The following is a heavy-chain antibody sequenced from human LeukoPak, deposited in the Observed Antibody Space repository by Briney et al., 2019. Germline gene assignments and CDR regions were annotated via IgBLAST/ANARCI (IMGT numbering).Heavy chain of an antibody. CDR3: ARLGYSSSWYKIDY. Sequence: SETLFLTCTVSGGSISSYHWNWIRQPPGKGLEWIGYIYSSGSTNYNPSLESRVTISVDTSKNLFSLKLSSVTAADTAVYYCARLGYSSSWYKIDYWGQGTLVTVSS. J-gene: IGHJ4*02. V-gene: IGHV4-59*08. CDR1: GGSISSYH. D-gene: IGHD6-13*01. CDR2: IYSSGST.